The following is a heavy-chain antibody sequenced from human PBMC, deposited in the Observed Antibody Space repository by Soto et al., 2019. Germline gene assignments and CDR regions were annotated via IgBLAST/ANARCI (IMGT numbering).Heavy chain of an antibody. CDR2: LSYDGSNK. Sequence: QVQLVESGGGVVQPGRSLRLSCAASGFTFSSFVMHWVRQAPGKGLEWVAALSYDGSNKNYADSVKGRFTISRDNSKSTLYLQMNSLRTEDTAVYYCVRDGPCIRIYGYGDYWGQGTLVTDSS. D-gene: IGHD3-3*01. J-gene: IGHJ4*02. CDR3: VRDGPCIRIYGYGDY. CDR1: GFTFSSFV. V-gene: IGHV3-30*04.